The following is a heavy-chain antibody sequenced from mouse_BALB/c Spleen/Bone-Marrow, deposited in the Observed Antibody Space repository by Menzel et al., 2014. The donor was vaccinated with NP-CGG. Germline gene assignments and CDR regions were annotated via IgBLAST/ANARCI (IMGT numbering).Heavy chain of an antibody. J-gene: IGHJ2*01. CDR3: ARAVYGNFDY. CDR1: GFTFSDFY. Sequence: VQLKESGGGLVQPGGSLRLSCATSGFTFSDFYMEWVRQPPGKRLEWIAASRNKVNDYTTEYSASVRGRFIVSRDTSQSILYLQMNALRAEDTAIYYCARAVYGNFDYWGQGTTLTVSS. V-gene: IGHV7-1*02. D-gene: IGHD2-1*01. CDR2: SRNKVNDYTT.